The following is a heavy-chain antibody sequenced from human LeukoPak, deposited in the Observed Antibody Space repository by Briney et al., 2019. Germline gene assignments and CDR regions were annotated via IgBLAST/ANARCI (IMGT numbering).Heavy chain of an antibody. D-gene: IGHD6-13*01. Sequence: PGRSLRLSCAASGFTFSSYSMNWVRQAPGKGLEWVSSISSSSSYIYYADSVKGRFTISRDNAKNSLYLQMNSLRAEDTAVYYCARDAPHSSSWYNQDCWFDPWGQGTLVTVSS. CDR1: GFTFSSYS. CDR3: ARDAPHSSSWYNQDCWFDP. V-gene: IGHV3-21*01. J-gene: IGHJ5*02. CDR2: ISSSSSYI.